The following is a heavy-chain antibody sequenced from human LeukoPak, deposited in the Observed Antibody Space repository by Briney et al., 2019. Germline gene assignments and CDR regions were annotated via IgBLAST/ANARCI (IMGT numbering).Heavy chain of an antibody. CDR2: ISGNGGVI. J-gene: IGHJ4*02. D-gene: IGHD5-24*01. CDR3: ARDMGWQQFDQ. CDR1: GFTFSDNY. V-gene: IGHV3-11*04. Sequence: GGSLRLSCAASGFTFSDNYMTWVRQAPGKGVEWPSYISGNGGVIQYADSVKGRFTISRDNAKNLLYLQMDSLRVEDTAIYYCARDMGWQQFDQWGQGTLVTVSS.